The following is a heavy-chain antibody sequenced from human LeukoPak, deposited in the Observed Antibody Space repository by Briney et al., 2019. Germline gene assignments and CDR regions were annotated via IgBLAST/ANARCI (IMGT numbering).Heavy chain of an antibody. CDR3: AKELRSISATTGFDY. V-gene: IGHV3-23*01. Sequence: GGSLRLSSAASGFTFSNIHMTWVRQSPGKGLEWVSAISDSGGNTWYADSVKGRFTISRDNSKNTVYLQMNSLRAEDTAVYYCAKELRSISATTGFDYWGQGTLVTVSS. CDR2: ISDSGGNT. D-gene: IGHD1-20*01. J-gene: IGHJ4*02. CDR1: GFTFSNIH.